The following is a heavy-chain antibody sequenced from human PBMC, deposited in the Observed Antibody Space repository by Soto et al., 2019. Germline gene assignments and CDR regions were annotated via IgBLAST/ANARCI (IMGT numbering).Heavy chain of an antibody. CDR3: ARGINGIGRIPSSPLYYFDY. J-gene: IGHJ4*02. V-gene: IGHV1-8*01. CDR1: GYTFTSYD. D-gene: IGHD1-26*01. CDR2: INPNSGNT. Sequence: DSVKVSCKASGYTFTSYDINWVRQATGQGLEWMGWINPNSGNTDYAQKFQGWVTMTRNTSISTAYMELSRLRSDDTAVYYCARGINGIGRIPSSPLYYFDYWGQXTLVTVSS.